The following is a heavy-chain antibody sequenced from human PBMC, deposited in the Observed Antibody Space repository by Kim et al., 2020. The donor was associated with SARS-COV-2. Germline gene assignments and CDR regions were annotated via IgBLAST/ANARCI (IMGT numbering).Heavy chain of an antibody. V-gene: IGHV1-69*13. CDR3: ARVYCSGGSCYLGHYFDY. D-gene: IGHD2-15*01. Sequence: SVKVSCKASGGTFSSYAISWVRQAPGQGLEWMGGIIPIFGTANYAQKFQGRVTITADESTSTAYMELSSLRSEDTAVYYCARVYCSGGSCYLGHYFDYWGQGTLVTVSS. J-gene: IGHJ4*02. CDR2: IIPIFGTA. CDR1: GGTFSSYA.